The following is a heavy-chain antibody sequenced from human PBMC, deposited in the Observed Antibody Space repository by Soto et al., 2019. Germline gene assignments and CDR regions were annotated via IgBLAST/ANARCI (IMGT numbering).Heavy chain of an antibody. J-gene: IGHJ4*02. CDR2: ISGSGDSS. CDR1: GFTFSSCG. Sequence: DVQLLESGGGLVQPGGSLRLSWAASGFTFSSCGMSWVRQAPGKGLEWVSAISGSGDSSYYADSVKGRFTISRDNSKSTLYLQMNSLGAEDTAVYYCAKEDVVPPAMAGWVVRIHDYWGQGTLVTVSS. D-gene: IGHD2-2*01. V-gene: IGHV3-23*01. CDR3: AKEDVVPPAMAGWVVRIHDY.